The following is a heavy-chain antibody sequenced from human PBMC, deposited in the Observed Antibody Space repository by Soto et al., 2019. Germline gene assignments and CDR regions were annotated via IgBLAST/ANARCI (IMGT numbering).Heavy chain of an antibody. Sequence: GGSLRLSCAASGFTFSSYWMSWVRQAPGKGLEWVANIKQDGSEKYYVDSVKGRFTISRDNAKNSLYLQMNSLRAEDTAVYYCARGEFYDYVWGSYRHFFDYWGQGTLVTVYS. CDR3: ARGEFYDYVWGSYRHFFDY. D-gene: IGHD3-16*02. CDR2: IKQDGSEK. CDR1: GFTFSSYW. V-gene: IGHV3-7*03. J-gene: IGHJ4*02.